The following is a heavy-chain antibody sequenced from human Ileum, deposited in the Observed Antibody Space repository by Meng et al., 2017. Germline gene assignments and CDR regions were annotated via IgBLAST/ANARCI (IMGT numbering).Heavy chain of an antibody. CDR2: LGGRGGIK. J-gene: IGHJ4*02. Sequence: VQLVESGGGVVQPGGYLRLYCASFGFTFSRYGMGWVRQAPGKGLEWVSALGGRGGIKYYADSLKGRFTISRDNSKNTLYLQMNSLTAEDTALYYCAKELGARLPFDYWGQGTLVTVSS. D-gene: IGHD1-26*01. V-gene: IGHV3-23*04. CDR1: GFTFSRYG. CDR3: AKELGARLPFDY.